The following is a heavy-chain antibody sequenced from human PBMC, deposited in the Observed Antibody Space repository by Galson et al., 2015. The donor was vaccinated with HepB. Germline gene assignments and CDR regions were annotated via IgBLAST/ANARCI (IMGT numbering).Heavy chain of an antibody. CDR3: VRDGDDFWSGFYH. J-gene: IGHJ4*02. V-gene: IGHV3-9*01. CDR1: GFIFEDYA. Sequence: SLRLSCAASGFIFEDYAMHWVRQAPGKGLEWVSGISWKSGIIGYADSVKGRFTISRDNAKKSLYLQMNNLRPDDTAFYYCVRDGDDFWSGFYHWGQGALVTVSS. D-gene: IGHD3-3*01. CDR2: ISWKSGII.